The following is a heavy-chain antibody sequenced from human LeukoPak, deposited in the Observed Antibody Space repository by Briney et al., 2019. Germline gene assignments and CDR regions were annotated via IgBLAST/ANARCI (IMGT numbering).Heavy chain of an antibody. CDR2: ISSSSSYI. D-gene: IGHD3-22*01. V-gene: IGHV3-21*01. Sequence: GGSLRLPCAASGFTFSSYSMNWVRQAPGKGLEWVSSISSSSSYIYYADSVKGRFTISRDNAKNSLYLQMNSLRAEDTAVYYCARDLGYDSSGYCLDYWGQGTLVTVSS. J-gene: IGHJ4*02. CDR3: ARDLGYDSSGYCLDY. CDR1: GFTFSSYS.